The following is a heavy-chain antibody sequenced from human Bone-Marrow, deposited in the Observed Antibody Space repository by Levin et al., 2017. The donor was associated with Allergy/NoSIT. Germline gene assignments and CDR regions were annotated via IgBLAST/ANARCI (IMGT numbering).Heavy chain of an antibody. CDR2: IRSKSNNYAT. D-gene: IGHD4-11*01. CDR1: GFTFSGSA. CDR3: ARRESKNYYMDV. Sequence: GGSLRLSCAASGFTFSGSAMHWVRQASGKGLEWVGRIRSKSNNYATAYAASVKGRFTISRDDSEDTAFLQMDSLETEDTAVYYCARRESKNYYMDVWGKGTTVTVSS. V-gene: IGHV3-73*01. J-gene: IGHJ6*03.